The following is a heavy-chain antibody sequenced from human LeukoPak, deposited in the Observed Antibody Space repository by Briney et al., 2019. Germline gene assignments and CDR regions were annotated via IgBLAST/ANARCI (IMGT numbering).Heavy chain of an antibody. CDR3: ARGVGHCPGGNCYGGVFHY. Sequence: SETLSLTCAVNAASLSGYYCSWVRQPPGKGLEWIGEINHSGSTTYNPSLKSRATISVDTSKNQLSLKLSSVTAADTAVYYCARGVGHCPGGNCYGGVFHYWGQGTLVTVSS. J-gene: IGHJ4*02. D-gene: IGHD2-15*01. CDR2: INHSGST. CDR1: AASLSGYY. V-gene: IGHV4-34*01.